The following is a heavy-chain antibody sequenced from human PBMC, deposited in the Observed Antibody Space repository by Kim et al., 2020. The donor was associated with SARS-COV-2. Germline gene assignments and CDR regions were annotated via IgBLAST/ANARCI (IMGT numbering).Heavy chain of an antibody. CDR2: IGSGVGDT. D-gene: IGHD2-2*01. V-gene: IGHV3-23*01. CDR1: GFTFSGYG. CDR3: EWRGYCGNSRTCSHVFD. Sequence: GGSLRLSCAASGFTFSGYGMAWVRQAPGKGLEWVATIGSGVGDTSSADSVTGRFTITSANSKNTLYLQLTSHSAEDTALYYYEWRGYCGNSRTCSHVFD. J-gene: IGHJ4*01.